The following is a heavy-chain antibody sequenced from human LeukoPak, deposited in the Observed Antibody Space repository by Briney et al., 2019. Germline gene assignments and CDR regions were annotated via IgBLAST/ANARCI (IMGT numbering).Heavy chain of an antibody. Sequence: PSETLSLTCTVSGGSISSYYWSWLRQPPGKGLEWIGYIYYSGSTNYNPSLKSRVTISVDTSKNQFSLKLSSVTAADTAVYYCARDRFGGYGAFDIWGQGTMVTVSS. CDR3: ARDRFGGYGAFDI. CDR1: GGSISSYY. CDR2: IYYSGST. V-gene: IGHV4-59*01. D-gene: IGHD3-22*01. J-gene: IGHJ3*02.